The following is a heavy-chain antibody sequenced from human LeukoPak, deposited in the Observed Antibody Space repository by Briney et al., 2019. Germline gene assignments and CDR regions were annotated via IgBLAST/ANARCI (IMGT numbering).Heavy chain of an antibody. CDR2: ISSSSSYI. D-gene: IGHD1-26*01. Sequence: PGGSLRLSCAASGFTFSSYSMNWVRQDPGKGLEWVSSISSSSSYIYYADSVKGRFTISRDNAKNSLYLHMNSLRAEDTAVYYCARVTGSYLVYWGQGTLVTVSS. J-gene: IGHJ4*02. CDR1: GFTFSSYS. CDR3: ARVTGSYLVY. V-gene: IGHV3-21*01.